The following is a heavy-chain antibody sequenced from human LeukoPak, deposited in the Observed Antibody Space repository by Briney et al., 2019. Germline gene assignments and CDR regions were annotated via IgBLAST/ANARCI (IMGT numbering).Heavy chain of an antibody. Sequence: PGRSRLLSCAAAGFTFSSYAMQGGRQAPGKGVEGVAVISYEGSNKYDADPVKGRFTNSRDKSKNTLYLQMNSLRAKDKAVYYCARGGSRITMIVVVSPLFDYWGQGTLVTVSS. CDR3: ARGGSRITMIVVVSPLFDY. D-gene: IGHD3-22*01. CDR2: ISYEGSNK. CDR1: GFTFSSYA. V-gene: IGHV3-30-3*01. J-gene: IGHJ4*02.